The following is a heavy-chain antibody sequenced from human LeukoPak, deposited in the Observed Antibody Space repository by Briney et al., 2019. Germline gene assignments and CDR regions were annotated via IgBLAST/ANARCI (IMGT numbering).Heavy chain of an antibody. V-gene: IGHV4-59*01. CDR3: ASHDGEY. D-gene: IGHD7-27*01. Sequence: SETLSLTCTVSGGSISSYYWSCIRQPPGKGLEWIGYIYYSGSTNYHHSLKSRVTISVDTSKNQFSLKLSSVTAADTAVYYCASHDGEYWGQGTLVTVSS. J-gene: IGHJ4*02. CDR1: GGSISSYY. CDR2: IYYSGST.